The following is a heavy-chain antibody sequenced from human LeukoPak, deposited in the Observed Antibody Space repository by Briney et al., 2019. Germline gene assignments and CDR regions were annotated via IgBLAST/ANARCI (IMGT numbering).Heavy chain of an antibody. CDR2: ISAYNGNT. CDR1: GYTFTSYG. CDR3: ARGDSGWYEGNWFDP. Sequence: ASVKVSCKASGYTFTSYGISWVRQAPGQGLEWMGWISAYNGNTNYAQKLQSRVTMTTDTSTSTAYMELRSLRSDDTAVYYCARGDSGWYEGNWFDPWGQGTLVTVSS. J-gene: IGHJ5*02. V-gene: IGHV1-18*01. D-gene: IGHD6-19*01.